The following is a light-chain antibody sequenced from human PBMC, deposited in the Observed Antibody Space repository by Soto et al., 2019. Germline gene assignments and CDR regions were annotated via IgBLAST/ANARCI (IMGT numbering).Light chain of an antibody. Sequence: DIVMTQSPDSLAVSLGERASINRRSNQSVLYSSNDKNYLAWYQQKPGQPPKLLIYWASSRESGVPARFSGSGSGTEFTLTISSLQAEDVAVYYCQQFYSTPFTFGPGTIVEIK. CDR2: WAS. J-gene: IGKJ3*01. CDR1: QSVLYSSNDKNY. V-gene: IGKV4-1*01. CDR3: QQFYSTPFT.